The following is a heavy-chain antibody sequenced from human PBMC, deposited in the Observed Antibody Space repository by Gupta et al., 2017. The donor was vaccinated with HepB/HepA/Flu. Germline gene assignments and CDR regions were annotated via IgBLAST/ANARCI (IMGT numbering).Heavy chain of an antibody. Sequence: VQLVESGGGVVQPGRSLRLSCAASGFNFITYGMHWVRQALGKGLEWVALISYDGSNKYFADSVKGRFTISRDNSKDTLYLQMNSLRPEDTAVYYCARDHCTTTSCSHYYFDFWGQGTLVTVSS. CDR3: ARDHCTTTSCSHYYFDF. CDR2: ISYDGSNK. CDR1: GFNFITYG. V-gene: IGHV3-30*03. D-gene: IGHD2-2*01. J-gene: IGHJ4*02.